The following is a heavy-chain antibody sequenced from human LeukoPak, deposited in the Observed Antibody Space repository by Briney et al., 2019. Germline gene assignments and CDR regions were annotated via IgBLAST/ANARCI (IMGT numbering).Heavy chain of an antibody. D-gene: IGHD3-22*01. V-gene: IGHV3-30*07. Sequence: VRQAPGXGLDWFAVISYDVSNNYYPYSVKGPFTISIDNSKNTLYLQMNSLRAEDTAVYYCARGAYYYEDWGQGALVTVSS. CDR2: ISYDVSNN. CDR3: ARGAYYYED. J-gene: IGHJ4*02.